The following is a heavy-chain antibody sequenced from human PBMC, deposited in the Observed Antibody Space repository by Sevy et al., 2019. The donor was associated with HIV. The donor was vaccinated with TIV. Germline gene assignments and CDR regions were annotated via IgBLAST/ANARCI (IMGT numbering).Heavy chain of an antibody. D-gene: IGHD6-19*01. CDR1: GFTFSSYD. Sequence: GGSLRLSCTASGFTFSSYDMNWVRQAPGKGLEWVSKISSSGSSIYYADSVKGRFTISRDNAKNSLNLQMNSLRAEDTAIYYCAKDSGWTHVYWGQGTLVTVSS. J-gene: IGHJ4*02. V-gene: IGHV3-48*03. CDR2: ISSSGSSI. CDR3: AKDSGWTHVY.